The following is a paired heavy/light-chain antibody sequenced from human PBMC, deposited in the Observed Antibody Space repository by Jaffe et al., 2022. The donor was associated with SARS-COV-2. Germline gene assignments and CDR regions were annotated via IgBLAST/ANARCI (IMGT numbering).Heavy chain of an antibody. CDR1: GFTVSNNY. CDR3: ARKLSSGWYSDY. Sequence: EVQLVESGGGLVQPGGSLRLSCAASGFTVSNNYMNWVRQAPGKGLEWVSVIYSGGRTYYADSVKGRFTISRDSSKNTLYLQMNSLRVEDTAVYYCARKLSSGWYSDYWGQGTLVTVSS. CDR2: IYSGGRT. D-gene: IGHD6-19*01. J-gene: IGHJ4*02. V-gene: IGHV3-66*02.
Light chain of an antibody. CDR2: AAS. J-gene: IGKJ4*01. CDR3: QQANSFPLT. CDR1: QGISSW. V-gene: IGKV1D-12*01. Sequence: DIQMTQSPSSVSASVGDRVTITCRASQGISSWLAWYQQKPGNAPKLLIYAASNLQSGVPSRFSGSGSGTDFTLTISSLQPEDFATYYCQQANSFPLTFGGGTKVEIK.